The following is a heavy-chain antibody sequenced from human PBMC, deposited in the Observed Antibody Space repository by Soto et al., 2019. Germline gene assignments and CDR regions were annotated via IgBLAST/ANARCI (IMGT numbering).Heavy chain of an antibody. CDR1: GFTFSNYA. CDR2: ISTTSTYI. J-gene: IGHJ6*03. CDR3: ARGIKVAYYYMDV. D-gene: IGHD2-21*01. V-gene: IGHV3-21*01. Sequence: GGSLRLSCAASGFTFSNYAMNWVRQAPGKGLEWVSSISTTSTYIYYGDSVKGRFTISRDNARNSLYLEMNSLRADDMAVYYCARGIKVAYYYMDVWGKGTTVTVSS.